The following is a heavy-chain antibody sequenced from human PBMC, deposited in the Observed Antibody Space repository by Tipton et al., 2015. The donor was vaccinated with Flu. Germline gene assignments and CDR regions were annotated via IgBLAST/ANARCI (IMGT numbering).Heavy chain of an antibody. CDR1: GFTFSSYE. CDR2: ISSSGSTI. J-gene: IGHJ6*02. CDR3: ATDFPDIVVMVTATGGMDV. V-gene: IGHV3-48*03. D-gene: IGHD2-15*01. Sequence: SLRPSCAASGFTFSSYEMNWVRQAPGQGLEWVSYISSSGSTIFYADSVKGRFTISRDNAKNSLYLQMDSLRAEDTAVYYCATDFPDIVVMVTATGGMDVWGLGTTVTVSS.